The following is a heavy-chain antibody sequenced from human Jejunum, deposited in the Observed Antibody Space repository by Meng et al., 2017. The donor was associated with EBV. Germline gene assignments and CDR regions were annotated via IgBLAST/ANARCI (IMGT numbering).Heavy chain of an antibody. J-gene: IGHJ4*02. CDR1: GDSVSSRSYY. CDR2: MYYSGSS. D-gene: IGHD2-21*02. Sequence: QVQLQESGPALVKPSETLSLTCTVSGDSVSSRSYYWNWIRQPPGKGLEWIGYMYYSGSSNYNPSLKSRVTISIDMSKNQFSLKLNSVTAADTAVYYCAGDRRAYCGSDCNPLDYWGQGTLVTVFS. CDR3: AGDRRAYCGSDCNPLDY. V-gene: IGHV4-61*01.